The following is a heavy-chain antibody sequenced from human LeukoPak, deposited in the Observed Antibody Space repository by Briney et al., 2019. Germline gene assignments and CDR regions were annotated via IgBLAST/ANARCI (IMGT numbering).Heavy chain of an antibody. CDR1: GGSIRSSSYY. J-gene: IGHJ4*02. Sequence: SETLSLTCTVSGGSIRSSSYYWGWIRQPPGKGLEWIGSIYSGSTYYNPSLKSRVIISVDTSKNQFSLKLSSVTAADTAVYYCASLRERSYYARGFDYWGQGTLVTVSS. D-gene: IGHD1-26*01. V-gene: IGHV4-39*01. CDR2: IYSGST. CDR3: ASLRERSYYARGFDY.